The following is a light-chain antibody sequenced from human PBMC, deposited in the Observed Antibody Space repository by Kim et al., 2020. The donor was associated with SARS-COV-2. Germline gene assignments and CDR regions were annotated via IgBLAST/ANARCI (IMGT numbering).Light chain of an antibody. J-gene: IGKJ4*01. Sequence: DIQMTQSPSSLSASVGDRVTITCRATQNIRNYLNWYQQELGKAPKLLIYAASSLQSGVPSRFSGGGSGTYFTLTISGLRPEDFGNYYCQQSYSTPFIFGGGTKVDIK. CDR1: QNIRNY. CDR2: AAS. V-gene: IGKV1-39*01. CDR3: QQSYSTPFI.